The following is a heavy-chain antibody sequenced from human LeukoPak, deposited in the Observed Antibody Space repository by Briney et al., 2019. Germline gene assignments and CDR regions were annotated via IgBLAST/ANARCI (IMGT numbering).Heavy chain of an antibody. CDR1: GGSISSGSYY. CDR3: ARVGLGGISFFDP. V-gene: IGHV4-61*02. Sequence: SQTLSLTCTVSGGSISSGSYYWSWIRQPAGKGLEWIGRIYSSGSTNYNPSLKSRVTMLVDTSKNQFSLKLSSVAAADTAVYYCARVGLGGISFFDPWGQGTLVTVSS. CDR2: IYSSGST. J-gene: IGHJ5*02. D-gene: IGHD4-23*01.